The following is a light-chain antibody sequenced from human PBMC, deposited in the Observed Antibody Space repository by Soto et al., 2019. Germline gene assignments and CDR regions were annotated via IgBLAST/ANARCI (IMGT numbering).Light chain of an antibody. Sequence: SYELTQAPSVSVAPGQTATITCGGNKIGDKSVHWYQHKPGQAPILVVYDLNDRPSGIPERFSGFNSGNTATLTIGRVEVGDEADYFCQVCDGPNDLWVFGGGTKLTVL. CDR3: QVCDGPNDLWV. CDR1: KIGDKS. J-gene: IGLJ3*02. V-gene: IGLV3-21*02. CDR2: DLN.